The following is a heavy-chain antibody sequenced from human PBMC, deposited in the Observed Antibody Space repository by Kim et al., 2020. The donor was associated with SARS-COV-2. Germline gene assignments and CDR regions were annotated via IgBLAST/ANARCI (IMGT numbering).Heavy chain of an antibody. CDR2: IHTKNGNA. Sequence: ASVKVSCKASKYAFTTYAIHWIRQAPGQGPEWMGWIHTKNGNAAYAQGFTGRFVFSLDTSVSTAYLQISGLEADDTAVYYCARDRGTLARGLLGYFDPWGQGTQVTVSS. CDR1: KYAFTTYA. V-gene: IGHV7-4-1*02. J-gene: IGHJ5*02. CDR3: ARDRGTLARGLLGYFDP. D-gene: IGHD3-10*01.